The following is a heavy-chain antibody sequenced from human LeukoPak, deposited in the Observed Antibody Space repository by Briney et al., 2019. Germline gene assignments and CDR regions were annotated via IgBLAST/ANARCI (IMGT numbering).Heavy chain of an antibody. CDR2: INSDGSST. V-gene: IGHV3-74*01. Sequence: GGSLRLSCAASGFTFSSYWMHWVRQAPGKGLVWVLRINSDGSSTSYADSVKGRFTISRDNAKNTLYLQMNSLRAEDTAVYYCARGHYYGSGTVDYWGQGTLVTVSS. CDR1: GFTFSSYW. J-gene: IGHJ4*02. CDR3: ARGHYYGSGTVDY. D-gene: IGHD3-10*01.